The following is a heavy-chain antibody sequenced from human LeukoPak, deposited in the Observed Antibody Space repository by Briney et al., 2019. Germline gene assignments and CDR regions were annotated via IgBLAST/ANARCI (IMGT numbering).Heavy chain of an antibody. CDR2: IDPSSYYI. J-gene: IGHJ4*02. D-gene: IGHD1-1*01. V-gene: IGHV3-21*01. CDR1: GFTFSTYR. CDR3: ARVSGRLERQSDLDF. Sequence: PGGSLRLSCATSGFTFSTYRLNWVRQAPGKGLEWVSSIDPSSYYIYYGDSVKGRFAISRDNAKNSLYLQINSLRAEDTAVYYCARVSGRLERQSDLDFWGQGTLVTVSS.